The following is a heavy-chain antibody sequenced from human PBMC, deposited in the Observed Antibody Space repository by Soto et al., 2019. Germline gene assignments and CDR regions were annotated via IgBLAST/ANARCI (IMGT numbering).Heavy chain of an antibody. V-gene: IGHV3-15*01. CDR3: TTDLSIMITFGGVMGDY. J-gene: IGHJ4*02. Sequence: GGSLRLSCAASGFTFSNAWMSWVRQAPGKGLEWVGRIKSKTDGGTTDYAAPVKGRFTNSRDDSKNTLYLQMNSLKTEDTAVYYCTTDLSIMITFGGVMGDYWGQGTLVTVSS. D-gene: IGHD3-16*01. CDR1: GFTFSNAW. CDR2: IKSKTDGGTT.